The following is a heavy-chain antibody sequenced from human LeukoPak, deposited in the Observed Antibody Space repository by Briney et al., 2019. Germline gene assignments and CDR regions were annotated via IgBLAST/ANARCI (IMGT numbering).Heavy chain of an antibody. J-gene: IGHJ5*02. CDR3: ARVWFGESYPFDP. V-gene: IGHV4-38-2*01. CDR1: GYSISSGYY. CDR2: IYHSGST. D-gene: IGHD3-10*01. Sequence: PSETLSLTCAVSGYSISSGYYWGWIRQPPGKGLEWIGSIYHSGSTYYNPSLKSRVTISVDTPKNQFSLKLSSVTAADTAVYYCARVWFGESYPFDPWGQGTLVTVSS.